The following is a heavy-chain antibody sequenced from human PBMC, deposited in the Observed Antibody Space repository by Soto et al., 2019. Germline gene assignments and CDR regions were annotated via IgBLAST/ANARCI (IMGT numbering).Heavy chain of an antibody. D-gene: IGHD2-2*01. V-gene: IGHV3-21*06. CDR2: IRGGGSYI. CDR3: ARDSDCHSTSCFFPPHV. Sequence: PWGSLILACSASGFTFSDENMSWVRQVPGKGLDWVSVIRGGGSYIFYADSVHGRFSISRDNSKNSLFLEMNSLRVEDTAVYYCARDSDCHSTSCFFPPHVWGQGTPVTVSS. J-gene: IGHJ6*01. CDR1: GFTFSDEN.